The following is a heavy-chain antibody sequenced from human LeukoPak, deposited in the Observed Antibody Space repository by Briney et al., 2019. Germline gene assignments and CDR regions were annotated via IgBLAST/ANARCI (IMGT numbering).Heavy chain of an antibody. J-gene: IGHJ5*02. CDR2: KSGSGGST. D-gene: IGHD6-13*01. CDR1: GFTFNRHA. V-gene: IGHV3-23*01. CDR3: AKGDRAAGGPYLYNWFDP. Sequence: GGTLRLSCAASGFTFNRHAMSWPPHAPAKALEGVSTKSGSGGSTYYADSVKGRFTISRDNSKNTLYLQMNSLRAEDTAVYYCAKGDRAAGGPYLYNWFDPWGQGTLVTVSS.